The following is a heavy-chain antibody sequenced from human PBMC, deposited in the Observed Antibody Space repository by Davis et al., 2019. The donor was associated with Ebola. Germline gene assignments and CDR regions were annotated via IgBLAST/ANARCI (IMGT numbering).Heavy chain of an antibody. J-gene: IGHJ6*02. Sequence: SVKVSCKASGGTFSSYAISWVRQAPGQGLEWMGGIIPIFGTANHAQKFQGRVTITADESTSTAYMELSSLISEDTAVYYCASLGTHCSGGSCYDYYYYAMDVWGQGTTVTVSS. D-gene: IGHD2-15*01. CDR1: GGTFSSYA. CDR2: IIPIFGTA. CDR3: ASLGTHCSGGSCYDYYYYAMDV. V-gene: IGHV1-69*13.